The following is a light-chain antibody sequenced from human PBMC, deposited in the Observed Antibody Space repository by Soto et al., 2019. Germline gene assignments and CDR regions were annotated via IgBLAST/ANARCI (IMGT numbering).Light chain of an antibody. CDR2: EVN. CDR1: SSDVGGYNF. J-gene: IGLJ2*01. CDR3: SSYSGSDNFVV. Sequence: QSALTQPPSASGSPGQSVTISCAGTSSDVGGYNFVSWYQQHPGKVPKLMIYEVNKRPSGVPDRFSGSKSGNTASLTVSGLHAEDEADYYCSSYSGSDNFVVFGGGTKVTVL. V-gene: IGLV2-8*01.